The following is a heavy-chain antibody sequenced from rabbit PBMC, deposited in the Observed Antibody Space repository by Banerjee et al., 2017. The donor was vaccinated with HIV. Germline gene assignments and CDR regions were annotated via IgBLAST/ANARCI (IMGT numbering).Heavy chain of an antibody. CDR2: INTSSGNT. D-gene: IGHD6-1*01. Sequence: QEQLEESGGDLVKPEGSLTLTCTASGFSFSNKYVMCWVRQAPGKGLEWIACINTSSGNTVYASWAKGRFTISSTSSSTVTLQMTSLTAADTATYFCARDGAGYAGYGYAHLWGQGTLVTVS. J-gene: IGHJ6*01. CDR1: GFSFSNKYV. CDR3: ARDGAGYAGYGYAHL. V-gene: IGHV1S45*01.